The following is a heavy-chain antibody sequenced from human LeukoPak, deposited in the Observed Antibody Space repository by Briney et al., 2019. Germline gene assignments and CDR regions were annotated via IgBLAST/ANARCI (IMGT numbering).Heavy chain of an antibody. Sequence: GGFLRLSCAASGFTFSSYAMHWVRQAPGKGLEWVAVISYDGSNKYYADSVKGRFTISRDNSKNTLDLQMDSLRAEDTAVYYCARMSGSHIDYWGQGTLVTVSS. D-gene: IGHD1-26*01. V-gene: IGHV3-30-3*01. CDR3: ARMSGSHIDY. CDR2: ISYDGSNK. CDR1: GFTFSSYA. J-gene: IGHJ4*02.